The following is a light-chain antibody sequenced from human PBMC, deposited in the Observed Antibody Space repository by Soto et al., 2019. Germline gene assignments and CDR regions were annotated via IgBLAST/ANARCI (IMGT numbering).Light chain of an antibody. CDR2: DNT. CDR1: YSNIGSNF. J-gene: IGLJ2*01. CDR3: GTWDSSLNVVV. V-gene: IGLV1-51*01. Sequence: QSVLTQSSSVSAAAGQKVTISCSGSYSNIGSNFVSWYQHFPGSAPKLVIYDNTQRPSGIPDRFSGSKSGSSATLGITGLQTGVEADYYCGTWDSSLNVVVFGGGTKLTVL.